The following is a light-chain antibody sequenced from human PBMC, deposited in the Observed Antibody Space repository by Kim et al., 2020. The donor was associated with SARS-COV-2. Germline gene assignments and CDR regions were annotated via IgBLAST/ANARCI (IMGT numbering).Light chain of an antibody. V-gene: IGLV2-8*01. J-gene: IGLJ1*01. CDR1: TSYVGTYNY. CDR2: DVV. Sequence: SVPISSPGTTSYVGTYNYFSWCPPHPGNAPQLMIYDVVNRPSGVPDRFSGSKSCNTASLTVSGLQADDEADYYFSSYAGSYNYVFGTGTKVTVL. CDR3: SSYAGSYNYV.